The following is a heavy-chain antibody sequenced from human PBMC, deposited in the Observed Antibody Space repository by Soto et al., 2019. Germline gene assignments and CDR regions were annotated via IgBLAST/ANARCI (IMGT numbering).Heavy chain of an antibody. CDR2: TNPKSGFT. CDR3: ARTDGDLDY. J-gene: IGHJ4*02. D-gene: IGHD4-17*01. CDR1: GYTFTRYD. V-gene: IGHV1-8*01. Sequence: QVQLVQSGAEVKKPGASVKVSCKASGYTFTRYDIKWVRQAPGQGLEWMGWTNPKSGFTGSAQKFQGRITMTRDSSISTAYMELNSLRSEDTAVYYCARTDGDLDYRGQGTLVTVSS.